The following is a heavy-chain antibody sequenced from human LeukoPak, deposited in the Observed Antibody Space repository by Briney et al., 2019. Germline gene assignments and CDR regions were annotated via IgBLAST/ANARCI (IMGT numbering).Heavy chain of an antibody. Sequence: PGGSLRLSCAASGLTFSNSAMSWVRQAPGKGLDWVSTITARGGSTYHADSVQGRLTVSRDNSKNTLYLQMNSLRAEDTAVYYCAKENDWPCYFDYWGQGALVTVSS. J-gene: IGHJ4*02. V-gene: IGHV3-23*01. CDR2: ITARGGST. CDR1: GLTFSNSA. CDR3: AKENDWPCYFDY. D-gene: IGHD1-1*01.